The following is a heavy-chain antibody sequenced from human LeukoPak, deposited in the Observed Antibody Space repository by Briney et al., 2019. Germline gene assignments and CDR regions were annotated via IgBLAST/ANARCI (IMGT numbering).Heavy chain of an antibody. CDR1: GFTFSSYA. V-gene: IGHV3-23*01. D-gene: IGHD1-26*01. CDR2: ISGSGGST. J-gene: IGHJ3*02. CDR3: AKVAGLYSGSYFGAFDI. Sequence: GGSLRLSCAASGFTFSSYAVSWVRQAPGKGLEWVSAISGSGGSTYYADSVKGRFTISRDNSKNTLYLQMNSLRAEDTAVYYCAKVAGLYSGSYFGAFDIWGQGTMVTVSS.